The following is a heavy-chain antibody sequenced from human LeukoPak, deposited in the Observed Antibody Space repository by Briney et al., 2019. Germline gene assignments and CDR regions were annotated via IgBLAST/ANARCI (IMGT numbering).Heavy chain of an antibody. J-gene: IGHJ4*02. CDR1: GGSISSYY. CDR3: ARANSGYGHEHFDY. D-gene: IGHD3-22*01. V-gene: IGHV4-4*08. CDR2: IHNSGTI. Sequence: SETLSLTCAVSGGSISSYYWSWFRQPPGKGLEWIGYIHNSGTINYNPSLKSRVTVSLDTSKNHFSLKLRSVTAADTAVYYCARANSGYGHEHFDYWGQGTLVTVSS.